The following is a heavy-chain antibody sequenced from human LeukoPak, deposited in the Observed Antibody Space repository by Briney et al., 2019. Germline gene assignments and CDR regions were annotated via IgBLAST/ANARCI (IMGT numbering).Heavy chain of an antibody. CDR3: ATANQILLWFGEFDY. D-gene: IGHD3-10*01. Sequence: PGGSLRLSCAASGFTFSSYEMNWVRQAPGKGLEWVSYISSSGSAIYYADSVKGRFTISRDNAKNSLYLQMNSLRAEDTAVYYCATANQILLWFGEFDYWGQGTLVTVSS. CDR2: ISSSGSAI. CDR1: GFTFSSYE. J-gene: IGHJ4*02. V-gene: IGHV3-48*03.